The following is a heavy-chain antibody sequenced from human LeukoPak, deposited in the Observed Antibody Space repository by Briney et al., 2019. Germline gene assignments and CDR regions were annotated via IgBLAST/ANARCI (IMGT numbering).Heavy chain of an antibody. D-gene: IGHD6-13*01. Sequence: ASVKVSCKASGYTFTSYAMNWVRQAPGQGLEWMGWINPNSGGTNYAQKFQGRVTMTRDTSISTAYMELSRLRSDDTAVYYCASSYGAAAGLNYWGQGTLVTVSS. CDR1: GYTFTSYA. CDR2: INPNSGGT. CDR3: ASSYGAAAGLNY. V-gene: IGHV1-2*02. J-gene: IGHJ4*02.